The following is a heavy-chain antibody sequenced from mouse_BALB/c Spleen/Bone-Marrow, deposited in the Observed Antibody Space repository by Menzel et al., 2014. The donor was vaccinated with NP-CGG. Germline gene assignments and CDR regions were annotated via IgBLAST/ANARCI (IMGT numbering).Heavy chain of an antibody. CDR3: ARLGRDY. D-gene: IGHD4-1*01. J-gene: IGHJ2*01. CDR2: IYPYNGGT. V-gene: IGHV1S29*02. Sequence: EVKLQESGPELVKPGASVKISCKASGYTFTDYNMHWVKQSHGKSLEWIGYIYPYNGGTGHNQKFKGKATLTVDNSSSTAYMELRSLTSEDSAVYYCARLGRDYWGQGTTLTVSS. CDR1: GYTFTDYN.